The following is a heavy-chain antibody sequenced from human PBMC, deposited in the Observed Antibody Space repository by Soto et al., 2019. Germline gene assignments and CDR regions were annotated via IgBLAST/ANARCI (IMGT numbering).Heavy chain of an antibody. Sequence: QITLKESGPTLVKPKQTLTLTCTFSGFSLSTSGVGVGWIRQPPGKALEWLALIYWDDDKRYSPSLKSRLTITKDTNKSQVVLTMTNMYPVETATYYCAPSERRGGLRPWGQGTLVTVSS. CDR1: GFSLSTSGVG. D-gene: IGHD3-16*01. V-gene: IGHV2-5*02. J-gene: IGHJ5*02. CDR2: IYWDDDK. CDR3: APSERRGGLRP.